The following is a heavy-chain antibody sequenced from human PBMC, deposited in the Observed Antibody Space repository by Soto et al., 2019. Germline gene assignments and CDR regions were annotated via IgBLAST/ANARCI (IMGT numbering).Heavy chain of an antibody. Sequence: GESLKISCKGSGYTFTNYWIGWVLQMPGKGLEWMGIIFPGDSETRYSPSFQGQVTMSADKSISTAYLQWSSLKASDSAIYYCARKYYYGAGTLDYWGQGTLVTVS. CDR2: IFPGDSET. CDR1: GYTFTNYW. CDR3: ARKYYYGAGTLDY. J-gene: IGHJ4*02. D-gene: IGHD3-10*01. V-gene: IGHV5-51*01.